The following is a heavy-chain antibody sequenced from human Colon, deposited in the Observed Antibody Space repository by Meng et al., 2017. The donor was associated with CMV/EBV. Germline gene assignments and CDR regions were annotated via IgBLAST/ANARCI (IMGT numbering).Heavy chain of an antibody. J-gene: IGHJ6*02. CDR1: GFSFTSHV. CDR2: IRYDGNLK. D-gene: IGHD1-1*01. V-gene: IGHV3-30*02. Sequence: GGSLRLSCAASGFSFTSHVMHWVRQAPGKGLEWVAFIRYDGNLKYYAESVKGRFTISRDNSQDTLHLQINTLRPDDTAVYYCAKGRGPNSVTGTPGDYYHYYAMDVWGQGTTVTVSS. CDR3: AKGRGPNSVTGTPGDYYHYYAMDV.